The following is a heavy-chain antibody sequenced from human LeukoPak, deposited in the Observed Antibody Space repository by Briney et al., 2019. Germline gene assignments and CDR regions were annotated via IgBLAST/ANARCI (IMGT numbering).Heavy chain of an antibody. J-gene: IGHJ4*02. V-gene: IGHV3-30*02. CDR2: IRYDGTNQ. D-gene: IGHD3-22*01. Sequence: GGSLRLSCAASGFTFSGYGMHWVRQAPGKGLEWVAFIRYDGTNQYYADSVKGRFTISRDNSKDTLYLQMNSLRPEDTAVYYCAKVEGTYYYDNSGPGGGWGQGSLVTVSS. CDR1: GFTFSGYG. CDR3: AKVEGTYYYDNSGPGGG.